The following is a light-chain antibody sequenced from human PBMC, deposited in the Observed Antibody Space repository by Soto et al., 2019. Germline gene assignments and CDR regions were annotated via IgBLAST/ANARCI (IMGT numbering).Light chain of an antibody. Sequence: EIVLTQSPGTLSLSPGERATLSCRASQSVSSSYLAWYQQKPGQAPRLLIYGASSRATGIPDRFSGSGSGTDFTLTISRLQPEHFAVYYCQQYGSSQWTFGQGTKVDTK. CDR2: GAS. V-gene: IGKV3-20*01. J-gene: IGKJ1*01. CDR1: QSVSSSY. CDR3: QQYGSSQWT.